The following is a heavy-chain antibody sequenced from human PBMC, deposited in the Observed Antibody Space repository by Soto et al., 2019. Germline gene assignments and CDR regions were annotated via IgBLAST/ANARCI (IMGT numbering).Heavy chain of an antibody. CDR2: INPKSGGT. V-gene: IGHV1-2*02. J-gene: IGHJ4*02. CDR3: ARTRGYSDYDLDY. D-gene: IGHD5-12*01. CDR1: GYSFSDFY. Sequence: ASVKVSCKASGYSFSDFYIHWVRQAPGQGLEWMGYINPKSGGTDYVQKLQGRVTLTRDTSSSTVYMQLSSLTSDDTAVYYCARTRGYSDYDLDYWGQGTLVTVSS.